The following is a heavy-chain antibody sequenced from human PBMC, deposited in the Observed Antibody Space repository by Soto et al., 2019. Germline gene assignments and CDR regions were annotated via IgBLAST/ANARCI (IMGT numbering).Heavy chain of an antibody. V-gene: IGHV3-49*04. J-gene: IGHJ4*02. CDR1: GFTFHDYP. Sequence: GGSLRLSCTTSGFTFHDYPMTWVRQAPGKGLEWVAFIRIKAHGGAPDYAPSAKGRCTISRDDSKSVAYLQMSTLKTEDTAVYYGTRADYDSSGFYYYFDYWGKGTLVTVS. D-gene: IGHD3-22*01. CDR2: IRIKAHGGAP. CDR3: TRADYDSSGFYYYFDY.